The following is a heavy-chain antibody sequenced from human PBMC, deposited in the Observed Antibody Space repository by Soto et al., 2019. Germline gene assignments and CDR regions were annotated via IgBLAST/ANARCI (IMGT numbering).Heavy chain of an antibody. CDR2: ISGSGGST. CDR1: GFTFXSYA. CDR3: AKKIAAAGKEQFDY. Sequence: GGSLRLSCSASGFTFXSYAMSWVRQAPGKGLEWVSAISGSGGSTYYADSVKGRFTISRDNSKNTLYLQMNSLRAEDTAVYYCAKKIAAAGKEQFDYWGQGTLVTVSS. J-gene: IGHJ4*02. V-gene: IGHV3-23*01. D-gene: IGHD6-13*01.